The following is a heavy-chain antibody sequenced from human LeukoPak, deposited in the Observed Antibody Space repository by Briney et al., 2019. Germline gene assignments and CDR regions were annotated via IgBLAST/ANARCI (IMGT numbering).Heavy chain of an antibody. CDR3: ARYCGGCSLVDYNYYMDV. V-gene: IGHV3-21*01. CDR1: GITFSSYS. D-gene: IGHD2-21*01. CDR2: ISSSSGYI. J-gene: IGHJ6*03. Sequence: GGSLRLSCAASGITFSSYSMNWVRQAPGKGLEWVSSISSSSGYIYYADSVKGRFTISRDNAKNSLYLQMNSLRAEGTAVYYCARYCGGCSLVDYNYYMDVWGKGTTVTVSS.